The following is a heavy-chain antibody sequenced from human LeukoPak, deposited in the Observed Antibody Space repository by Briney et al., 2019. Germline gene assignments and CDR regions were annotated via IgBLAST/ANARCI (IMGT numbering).Heavy chain of an antibody. CDR1: GGSIYSNSHH. V-gene: IGHV4-39*01. D-gene: IGHD3-9*01. Sequence: PSETLSLTCSVSGGSIYSNSHHWDWIRQAPGKGLEWIGNIYYSGTTSYNPSLKSRVTISVDTSKNQFSLRLSSVTAADTAVYYCARRGDILTDYAFDYWGQGTLVTVSS. J-gene: IGHJ4*02. CDR2: IYYSGTT. CDR3: ARRGDILTDYAFDY.